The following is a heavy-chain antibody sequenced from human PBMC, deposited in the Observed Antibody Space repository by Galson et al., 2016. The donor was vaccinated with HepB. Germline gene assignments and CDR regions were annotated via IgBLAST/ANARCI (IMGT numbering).Heavy chain of an antibody. CDR2: IKQDGSEN. V-gene: IGHV3-7*01. Sequence: ALRLSYAASGFTFSSDWMSWVRQAPGKGLEWVANIKQDGSENYYVDSVKGRFTISRDNAKNSLYLQMNSLRAEDTAVYYCASWWQTPASYFDYWGQGTLVTVSS. CDR1: GFTFSSDW. CDR3: ASWWQTPASYFDY. D-gene: IGHD2-8*02. J-gene: IGHJ4*02.